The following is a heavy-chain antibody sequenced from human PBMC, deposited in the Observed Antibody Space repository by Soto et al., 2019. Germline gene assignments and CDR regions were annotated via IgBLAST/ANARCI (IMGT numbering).Heavy chain of an antibody. CDR2: ISSSSSYI. V-gene: IGHV3-21*01. CDR1: GFTFSSYS. CDR3: ARDWQAARPGFYYYYGMDV. Sequence: GSLRLSCAASGFTFSSYSMNWVRQAPGEGLEWVSSISSSSSYIYYADSVKGRFTISRDNAKNSLYLQMNSLRAEDTAVYYCARDWQAARPGFYYYYGMDVWGQGTTVTVSS. J-gene: IGHJ6*02. D-gene: IGHD6-6*01.